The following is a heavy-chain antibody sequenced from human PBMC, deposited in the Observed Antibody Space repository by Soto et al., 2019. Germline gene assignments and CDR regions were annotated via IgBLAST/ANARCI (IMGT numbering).Heavy chain of an antibody. D-gene: IGHD6-6*01. CDR2: IYYSGST. J-gene: IGHJ4*02. CDR3: ARHFGQLVVSYFHY. CDR1: GGSISSSSYY. Sequence: QLQLQESGPGLVKPSETLSLTCTVSGGSISSSSYYWGWIRQPPGKGLEWIGSIYYSGSTYYNPSLKSRVTISVDPSKTQFSLTLSSVTAADTAVYYCARHFGQLVVSYFHYWGQGTLVTVSS. V-gene: IGHV4-39*01.